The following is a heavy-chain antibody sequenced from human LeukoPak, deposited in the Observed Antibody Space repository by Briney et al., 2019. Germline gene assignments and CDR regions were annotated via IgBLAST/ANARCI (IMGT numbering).Heavy chain of an antibody. D-gene: IGHD3-10*01. CDR2: ISLDGSKT. CDR1: GFTFSSYS. CDR3: ARDRAVSWFDS. Sequence: PGGSLRLSCAASGFTFSSYSMNWVRQAPGKGLGWVTFISLDGSKTSYADSVKGRFTFSRDDSKNTLYLEMNSLRAEDTAVYYCARDRAVSWFDSWGLGTLVTVSS. V-gene: IGHV3-30*03. J-gene: IGHJ5*01.